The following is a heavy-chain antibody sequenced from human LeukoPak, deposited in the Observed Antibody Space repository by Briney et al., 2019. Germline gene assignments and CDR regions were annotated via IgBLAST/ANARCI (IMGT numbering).Heavy chain of an antibody. Sequence: SVKVSCKASGGTFSNYAISWVRQAPGQGLEWMGGIVPIFRTTNYAQNFQGRVTITADESTSTAYMELSSLRSEDTAVYYCVRTSPDYYDSSGYPRAEYFQYRGQGTLVSVSS. V-gene: IGHV1-69*13. J-gene: IGHJ1*01. CDR1: GGTFSNYA. CDR2: IVPIFRTT. CDR3: VRTSPDYYDSSGYPRAEYFQY. D-gene: IGHD3-22*01.